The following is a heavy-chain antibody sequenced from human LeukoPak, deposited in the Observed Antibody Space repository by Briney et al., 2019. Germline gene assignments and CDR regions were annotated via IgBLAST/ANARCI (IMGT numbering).Heavy chain of an antibody. CDR2: ISYDGSNK. Sequence: GGSLRLSCAASGFTFSSYGMHWVRQAPGKGLEWVAVISYDGSNKYYADSVKGRFTISRDNSKNALYLQMNSLRAEDTAVYYCAKDYAYHSGSYSLHFDYWGQGTLVTVSS. CDR1: GFTFSSYG. V-gene: IGHV3-30*18. D-gene: IGHD1-26*01. CDR3: AKDYAYHSGSYSLHFDY. J-gene: IGHJ4*02.